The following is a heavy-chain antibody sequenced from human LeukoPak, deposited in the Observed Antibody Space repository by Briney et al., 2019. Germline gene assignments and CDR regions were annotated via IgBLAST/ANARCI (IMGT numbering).Heavy chain of an antibody. CDR2: IWHDGSND. Sequence: QPGRSLRLSCAASGFIFSSYGMHWVRQAPGNGLEWVARIWHDGSNDDYADSVKGRFTISRDNSKNTLYLQMNSLKAEDTAIYYCAKVTGDYYDTSGAFDYWGQGTLVTVSS. D-gene: IGHD3-22*01. CDR1: GFIFSSYG. J-gene: IGHJ4*02. V-gene: IGHV3-33*06. CDR3: AKVTGDYYDTSGAFDY.